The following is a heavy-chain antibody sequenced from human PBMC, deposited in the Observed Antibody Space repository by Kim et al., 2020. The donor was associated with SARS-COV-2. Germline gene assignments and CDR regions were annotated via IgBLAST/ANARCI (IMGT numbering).Heavy chain of an antibody. CDR3: ARGDGYGYGYNWFDP. CDR2: ISSSGSTI. Sequence: GGSLRLSCAASGFTFSSYEMNWVRQAPGKGLEWVSYISSSGSTIYYADSVKGRFTISRDNAKNSLYLQMNSLRAEDTAVYYCARGDGYGYGYNWFDPWGQGTLVTVSS. J-gene: IGHJ5*02. D-gene: IGHD2-21*01. CDR1: GFTFSSYE. V-gene: IGHV3-48*03.